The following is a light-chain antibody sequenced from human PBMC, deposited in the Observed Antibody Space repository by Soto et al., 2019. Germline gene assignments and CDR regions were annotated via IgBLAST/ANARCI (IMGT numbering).Light chain of an antibody. CDR2: GAS. CDR3: QQYGRSPPFT. CDR1: QSVSSTY. J-gene: IGKJ2*01. Sequence: EIVLTQSPGTLSLSPGERATLSCRASQSVSSTYIAWYQQNPGRAPRLLIYGASSRATGIPDRFSGSGSGTDFTLTISRLEPEDFAVYFCQQYGRSPPFTFGQGTKVAIK. V-gene: IGKV3-20*01.